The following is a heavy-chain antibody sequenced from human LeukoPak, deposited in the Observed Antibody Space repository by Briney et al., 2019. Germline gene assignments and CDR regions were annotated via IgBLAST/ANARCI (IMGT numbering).Heavy chain of an antibody. V-gene: IGHV3-33*01. J-gene: IGHJ4*02. D-gene: IGHD1-26*01. CDR1: GFTFSRYG. CDR3: ARSPARSGSYLCFDY. Sequence: GRSLRLSCTASGFTFSRYGMHWVRQAPGKGVEWVAVIRYDGSNKYYADSVKGRFTISRDNSMNTLYLQMDSLRAEDTAVYYCARSPARSGSYLCFDYWGQGTLVTVSS. CDR2: IRYDGSNK.